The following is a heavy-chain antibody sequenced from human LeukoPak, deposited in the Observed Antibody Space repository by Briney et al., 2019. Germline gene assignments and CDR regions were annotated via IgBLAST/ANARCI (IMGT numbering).Heavy chain of an antibody. D-gene: IGHD3-10*01. Sequence: GGSLRLSCAASGFTFYTYGMTWVRQAPGKGLGWVSSLSGSSGTTYYAESVKGRFTISRDNSKSTLYLQMYILRVEDTATYFCARGDSGSFPYWGQGTLVTVSS. CDR2: LSGSSGTT. V-gene: IGHV3-23*01. CDR1: GFTFYTYG. J-gene: IGHJ4*02. CDR3: ARGDSGSFPY.